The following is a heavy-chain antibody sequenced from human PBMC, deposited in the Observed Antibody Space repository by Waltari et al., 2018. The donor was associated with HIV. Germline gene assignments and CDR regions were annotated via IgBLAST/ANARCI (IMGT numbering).Heavy chain of an antibody. V-gene: IGHV4-61*02. J-gene: IGHJ4*02. CDR1: GGSIRSGSYY. D-gene: IGHD5-12*01. CDR3: ARVSGGYERFDY. Sequence: QVQLQESGPGLVKPSQTLSLTCTVSGGSIRSGSYYWSWIRQPAGKGLEWIGCIYTRGRTNYNPPLKRRVTISVDTSKNQLSLKLSSVTAADTAVYYCARVSGGYERFDYWGQGTLVTVSS. CDR2: IYTRGRT.